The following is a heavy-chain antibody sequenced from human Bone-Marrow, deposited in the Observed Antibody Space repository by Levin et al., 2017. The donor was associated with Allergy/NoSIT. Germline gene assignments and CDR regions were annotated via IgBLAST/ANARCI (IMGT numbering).Heavy chain of an antibody. CDR3: AHTLSSNWFNSYYYYMDV. J-gene: IGHJ6*03. CDR1: GFSLSRSGVG. CDR2: ISWDDVK. V-gene: IGHV2-5*02. D-gene: IGHD6-13*01. Sequence: VSGPTLVKPTRTLTLTCTFSGFSLSRSGVGVGWIRQPPGKALEWLALISWDDVKRYSPSLKYRLAITKDTSKSQVVLTMTYMDPVDTATYYCAHTLSSNWFNSYYYYMDVWGKGTTVTVSS.